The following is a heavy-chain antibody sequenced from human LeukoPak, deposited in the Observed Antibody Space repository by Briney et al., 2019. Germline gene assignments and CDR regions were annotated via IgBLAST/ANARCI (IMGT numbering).Heavy chain of an antibody. Sequence: SETLSLTCTVSGGSISNYYWNWIRQPPGKGLEWIGYIYYSGSTNYNPSLKSRVTISVDTSKNQFSLKLSSVTAADTAVYYCARVYYDFWSGYYGDAFDIWGQGTMVTVSS. J-gene: IGHJ3*02. V-gene: IGHV4-59*01. D-gene: IGHD3-3*01. CDR2: IYYSGST. CDR1: GGSISNYY. CDR3: ARVYYDFWSGYYGDAFDI.